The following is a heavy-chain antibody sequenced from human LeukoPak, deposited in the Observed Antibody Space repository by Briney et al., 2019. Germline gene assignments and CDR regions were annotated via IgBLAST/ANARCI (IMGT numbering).Heavy chain of an antibody. CDR1: GFTFSDYS. J-gene: IGHJ4*02. D-gene: IGHD1-7*01. CDR3: ARDGDYDWNYRSGFDY. V-gene: IGHV3-21*01. CDR2: ISSSSSYI. Sequence: PGGALRLSCAASGFTFSDYSMNWVRQAPGKGLEWVSSISSSSSYIYYGDSVKGRFTISRDNAKNSLYVQMNSLRDEDTAVYYCARDGDYDWNYRSGFDYWGQGTLVTVSS.